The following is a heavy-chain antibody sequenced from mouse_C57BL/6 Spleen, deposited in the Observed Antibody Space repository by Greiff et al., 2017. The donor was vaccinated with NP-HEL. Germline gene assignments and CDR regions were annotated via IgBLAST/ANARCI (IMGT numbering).Heavy chain of an antibody. D-gene: IGHD2-4*01. CDR3: ARRYDYDYAMDY. J-gene: IGHJ4*01. V-gene: IGHV1-54*01. CDR2: INPGSGGT. CDR1: GYAFTNYL. Sequence: QVQLKESGAELVRPGTSVKVSCKASGYAFTNYLIEWVKQRPGQGLEWIGVINPGSGGTNYNEKFKGKATLTADKSSSTAYMQLSSLTSEDSAVYFCARRYDYDYAMDYWGQGTSVTVSS.